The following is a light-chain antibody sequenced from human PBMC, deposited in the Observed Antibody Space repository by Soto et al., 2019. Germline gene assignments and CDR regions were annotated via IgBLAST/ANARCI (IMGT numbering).Light chain of an antibody. CDR2: WAS. V-gene: IGKV4-1*01. Sequence: DIVMTQSPDSLAVSLGERATINCKSSRTVLYSPNSKNYLAWYQQKPGQPPKLLISWASTRESGVPDRFSGSGSGTDFTLTISSLQAGDAAVYYCQKYLGTPVTFGQGTRLAIK. J-gene: IGKJ5*01. CDR1: RTVLYSPNSKNY. CDR3: QKYLGTPVT.